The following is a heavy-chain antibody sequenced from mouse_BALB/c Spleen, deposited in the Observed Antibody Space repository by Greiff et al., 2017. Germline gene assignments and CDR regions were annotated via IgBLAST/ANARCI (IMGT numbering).Heavy chain of an antibody. CDR1: GYTFTDYV. J-gene: IGHJ4*01. V-gene: IGHV1-81*01. CDR2: IYPGSGST. Sequence: QVQLQQSGPELVKPGASVKMSCKASGYTFTDYVISWVKQRTGQGLEWIGEIYPGSGSTYYNEKFKGKATLTADKSSNTAYMQLSSLTSEDSAVYFCAKKNYGNYGRYYYAMDYWGQGTSVTVSS. CDR3: AKKNYGNYGRYYYAMDY. D-gene: IGHD2-1*01.